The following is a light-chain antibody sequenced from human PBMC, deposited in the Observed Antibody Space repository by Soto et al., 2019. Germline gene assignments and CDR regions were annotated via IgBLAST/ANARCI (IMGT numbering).Light chain of an antibody. J-gene: IGLJ2*01. CDR2: DVS. CDR3: SSYSSISYVI. Sequence: QSALTQPASVSGCPGQSITISCTGTTSDVGAYNYVSWYQQHPGEAPRLMIYDVSYRPSGVSNRFSGSKSGNTASLTISGLRAEDEADYYCSSYSSISYVIFGGGTQLTVL. CDR1: TSDVGAYNY. V-gene: IGLV2-14*01.